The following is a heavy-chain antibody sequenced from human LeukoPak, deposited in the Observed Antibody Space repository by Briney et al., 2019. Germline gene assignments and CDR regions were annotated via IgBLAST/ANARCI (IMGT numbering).Heavy chain of an antibody. CDR1: GGSFSGYY. D-gene: IGHD3-9*01. CDR3: ARVDILTGNYYFDY. CDR2: INHSGST. Sequence: SETLSLTCAVYGGSFSGYYWSWIRQPPGKGLEWIGEINHSGSTNYNPSLKSRVTISVDTSKNQFSLKLSSVTAADTAVYYCARVDILTGNYYFDYWGQGTLVTVSS. V-gene: IGHV4-34*01. J-gene: IGHJ4*02.